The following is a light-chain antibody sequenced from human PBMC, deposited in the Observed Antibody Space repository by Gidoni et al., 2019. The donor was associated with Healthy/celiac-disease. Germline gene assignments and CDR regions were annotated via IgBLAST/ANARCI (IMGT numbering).Light chain of an antibody. CDR2: KAS. V-gene: IGKV1-5*03. Sequence: DIQMTQSPSTLSASVGDRVTITCRASQSISSWLAWYQQKPEKAPKLLIYKASSLESGVPSRFSGSGSGTEFTLTISSLQPDDFATYYCQQYNSYSSGTFGPGTKVDIK. J-gene: IGKJ3*01. CDR1: QSISSW. CDR3: QQYNSYSSGT.